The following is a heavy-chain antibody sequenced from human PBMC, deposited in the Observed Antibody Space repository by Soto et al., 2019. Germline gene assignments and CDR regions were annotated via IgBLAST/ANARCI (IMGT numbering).Heavy chain of an antibody. V-gene: IGHV3-23*01. D-gene: IGHD3-16*01. CDR2: ISGGGSST. CDR1: GFTFSSYA. Sequence: GGSQRLSCAASGFTFSSYARHWVRQNTGKGLEWVSSISGGGSSTYYADSVKGRFTFSRDNSKNTLYLQMNSLRAEDTAVYYCAKVPAYDYVWGTYYYFDYWGLGALVTVSS. J-gene: IGHJ4*02. CDR3: AKVPAYDYVWGTYYYFDY.